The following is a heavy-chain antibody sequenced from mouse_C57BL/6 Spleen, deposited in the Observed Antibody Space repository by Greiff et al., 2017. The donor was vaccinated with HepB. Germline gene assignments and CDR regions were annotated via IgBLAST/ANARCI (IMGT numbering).Heavy chain of an antibody. CDR2: IDPGIGNT. CDR1: GYTFTDYY. CDR3: ARSDSNYSYWYLDD. Sequence: VQLQQPGAELVRPGASVKLSCKASGYTFTDYYINWVKQRPGQGLEWIARIDPGIGNTYYNEKFKGKATLTAEKSSSTAYMQLSSLPSEDSAVYFCARSDSNYSYWYLDDWGTGTTVTVSS. D-gene: IGHD2-5*01. J-gene: IGHJ1*03. V-gene: IGHV1-76*01.